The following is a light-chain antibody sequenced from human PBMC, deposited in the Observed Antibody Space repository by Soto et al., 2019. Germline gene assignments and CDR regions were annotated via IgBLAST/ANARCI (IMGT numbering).Light chain of an antibody. CDR2: DAS. V-gene: IGKV3-11*01. Sequence: EIVLTQSPGTLSLSPGERATLSCRASQSVSYYLAWYQQKPGQAPRLLIYDASSRATGVPDRFSGSGSGTEFTLTITSLQPEDFAVYYCQQYYKWPPSAFGQGTKVDIK. J-gene: IGKJ1*01. CDR3: QQYYKWPPSA. CDR1: QSVSYY.